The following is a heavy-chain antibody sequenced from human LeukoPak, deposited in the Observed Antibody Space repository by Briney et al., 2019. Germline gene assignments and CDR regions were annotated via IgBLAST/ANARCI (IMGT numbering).Heavy chain of an antibody. CDR3: ARASGSYWWFDS. J-gene: IGHJ5*01. CDR2: VNPNSGDT. CDR1: GYTFTGYY. D-gene: IGHD1-26*01. V-gene: IGHV1-2*02. Sequence: ASVKVSCKASGYTFTGYYLHWVRQAPGQGLEWMGCVNPNSGDTNYAQKFQGSVTMTRDASISTVYMELSRLRSDDTAVYYCARASGSYWWFDSWGQGTLVTVSS.